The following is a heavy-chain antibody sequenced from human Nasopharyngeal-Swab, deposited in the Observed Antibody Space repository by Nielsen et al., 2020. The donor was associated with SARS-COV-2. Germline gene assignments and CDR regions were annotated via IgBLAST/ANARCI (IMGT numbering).Heavy chain of an antibody. CDR1: GFTFSSFG. CDR2: IAHDASNE. CDR3: ARDAPAHYGAFY. Sequence: GGSLRLSCAASGFTFSSFGMHWVRQAPGKGLEWVAFIAHDASNEYYGDFVKGRFSISRDSSQNTLYLQMDSLRGEDTAVYYCARDAPAHYGAFYWGRGTLVTVSS. D-gene: IGHD4-17*01. V-gene: IGHV3-30*03. J-gene: IGHJ4*02.